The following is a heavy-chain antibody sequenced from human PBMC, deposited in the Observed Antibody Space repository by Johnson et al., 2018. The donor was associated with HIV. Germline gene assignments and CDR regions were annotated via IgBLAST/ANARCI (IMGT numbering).Heavy chain of an antibody. V-gene: IGHV3-30-3*01. D-gene: IGHD4-17*01. Sequence: QVQLVESGGGVVRPGRSLRLSCVASGFIFRMYAMHWVRQAPGKGLEWVALISHDGANQYYADSVKGRFLVSRDDSMNTLFLEMKSVRPEDTAVYYCARTPYGDYDDAFNIWGQGTMVTVSS. J-gene: IGHJ3*02. CDR3: ARTPYGDYDDAFNI. CDR1: GFIFRMYA. CDR2: ISHDGANQ.